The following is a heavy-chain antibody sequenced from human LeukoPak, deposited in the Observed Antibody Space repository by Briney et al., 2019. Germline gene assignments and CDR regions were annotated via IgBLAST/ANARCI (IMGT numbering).Heavy chain of an antibody. CDR2: IYENGGTT. D-gene: IGHD3-3*01. J-gene: IGHJ4*02. CDR3: AKVSLNFWSGYYDY. Sequence: KPGGSLRLSCVGSGFTFRSHAMSWVRQAPEKGLEFVSGIYENGGTTYYADSVKGRFTISRDNSKNTLYLQMNSLRAEDTAVYYCAKVSLNFWSGYYDYWGQGTLVTVSS. CDR1: GFTFRSHA. V-gene: IGHV3-23*05.